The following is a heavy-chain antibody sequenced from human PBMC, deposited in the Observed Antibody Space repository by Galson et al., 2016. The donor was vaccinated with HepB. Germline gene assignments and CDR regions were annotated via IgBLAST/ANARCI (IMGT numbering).Heavy chain of an antibody. D-gene: IGHD1-26*01. J-gene: IGHJ3*02. V-gene: IGHV1-46*01. CDR3: ARDLGGSFDAFDI. Sequence: SVKVSCKASGYTFTSYYMHWVRQAPGQGLEWMGIINPSGGSTSYAQKFQGRVTMTRDTSTSTVYMDLSSLRSEDTAVYYCARDLGGSFDAFDIWGQGTMVTVSS. CDR1: GYTFTSYY. CDR2: INPSGGST.